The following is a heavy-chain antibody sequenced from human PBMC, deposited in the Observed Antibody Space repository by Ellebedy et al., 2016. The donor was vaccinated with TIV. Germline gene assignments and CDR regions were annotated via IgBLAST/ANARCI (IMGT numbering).Heavy chain of an antibody. Sequence: ASVKVSCXASGYTFTSYDINWVRQATGQGLEWMGWMNPNSGNTGYAQKFQGRVTMTRNTSTSTAYLELSSLRSDDTAVYYCARGPFHYDSSNYGLGDYWGQGTLVTVSS. CDR1: GYTFTSYD. CDR2: MNPNSGNT. J-gene: IGHJ4*02. D-gene: IGHD3-22*01. V-gene: IGHV1-8*01. CDR3: ARGPFHYDSSNYGLGDY.